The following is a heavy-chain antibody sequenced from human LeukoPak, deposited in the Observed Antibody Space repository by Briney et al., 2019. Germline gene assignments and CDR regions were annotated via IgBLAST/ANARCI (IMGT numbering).Heavy chain of an antibody. CDR3: ASQIAAAGTYLTPHY. D-gene: IGHD6-13*01. V-gene: IGHV3-30*04. CDR2: ISYDGSNK. J-gene: IGHJ4*02. Sequence: PGGSLRLSCAASGXTFNTYSMHWVRQAPGKGLEWVAAISYDGSNKYYADSVKGRFTVSRDNSKNTLYLQLNSLRAEDTAVYYCASQIAAAGTYLTPHYWGQGTLVTVSS. CDR1: GXTFNTYS.